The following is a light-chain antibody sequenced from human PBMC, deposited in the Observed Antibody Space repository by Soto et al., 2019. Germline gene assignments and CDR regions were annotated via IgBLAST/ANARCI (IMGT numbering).Light chain of an antibody. J-gene: IGLJ2*01. Sequence: QSVLTQPPSASGTPGQWVTISCSGSSSNIGSNTVNWYHHLPGTAPQLIIHGNGQRPSGVPDRFSGSKSGTSASLAISGLQCEDEADYYCAAWDDSLNGVVFGGGTKVTVL. CDR2: GNG. CDR1: SSNIGSNT. V-gene: IGLV1-44*01. CDR3: AAWDDSLNGVV.